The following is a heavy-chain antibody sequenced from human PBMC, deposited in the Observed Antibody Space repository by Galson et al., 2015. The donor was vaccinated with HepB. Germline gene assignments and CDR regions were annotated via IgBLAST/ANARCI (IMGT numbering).Heavy chain of an antibody. Sequence: SLRLSCAASGFTFSSYAMHWVRQAPGKGLEWVSGISWNSGSIGYADSVKGRFTISRDNAKNSLYLQMNSLRAEDTALYYCAKDISADYYDSSGYFAAFDIWGQGTMVTVSS. CDR1: GFTFSSYA. J-gene: IGHJ3*02. V-gene: IGHV3-9*01. CDR2: ISWNSGSI. D-gene: IGHD3-22*01. CDR3: AKDISADYYDSSGYFAAFDI.